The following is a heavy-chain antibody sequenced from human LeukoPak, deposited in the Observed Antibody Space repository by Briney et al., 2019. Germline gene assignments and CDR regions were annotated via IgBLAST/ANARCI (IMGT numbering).Heavy chain of an antibody. J-gene: IGHJ4*02. CDR3: ASHTGYSSSWYCFDY. CDR1: GGSLSSYY. CDR2: IYYSGST. D-gene: IGHD6-13*01. Sequence: SETLSLTCTVSGGSLSSYYWSWIREPPGKGRKWIGYIYYSGSTNYNPSLKRRVTISVDTSKNQFFLKLSSVTAADTAVYYCASHTGYSSSWYCFDYWGQGTLVTVSS. V-gene: IGHV4-59*01.